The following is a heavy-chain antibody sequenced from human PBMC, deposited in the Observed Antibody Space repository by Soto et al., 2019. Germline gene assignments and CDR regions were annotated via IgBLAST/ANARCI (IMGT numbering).Heavy chain of an antibody. CDR2: IIPIFGTA. V-gene: IGHV1-69*13. J-gene: IGHJ6*02. CDR1: GGTFSTYA. CDR3: ARAGGDRYYHYYGMDV. Sequence: SVKVSCKASGGTFSTYAISWVRQAPGQGFEWMGGIIPIFGTANYAQKFQGRVTITADESTSTAYMELSSLRSEDTAVYYCARAGGDRYYHYYGMDVWGQGTTVTVS. D-gene: IGHD2-21*02.